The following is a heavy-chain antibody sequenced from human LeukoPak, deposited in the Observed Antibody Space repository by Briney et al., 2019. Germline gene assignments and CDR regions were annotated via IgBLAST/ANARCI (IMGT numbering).Heavy chain of an antibody. J-gene: IGHJ4*02. CDR1: GYTFTGYY. D-gene: IGHD6-13*01. CDR2: INPNSGGT. V-gene: IGHV1-2*02. CDR3: ARDHSRRWYSNTYYYFDY. Sequence: GASVKVSCKASGYTFTGYYMHWVRQAPGQGLEWMGWINPNSGGTNYAQKFQGRVTMTRDTSISTAYMELSRLRSDDSAVYYCARDHSRRWYSNTYYYFDYWGQGTLVTVSS.